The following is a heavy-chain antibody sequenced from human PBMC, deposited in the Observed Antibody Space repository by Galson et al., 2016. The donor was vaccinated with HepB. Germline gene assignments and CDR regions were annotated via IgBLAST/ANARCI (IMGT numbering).Heavy chain of an antibody. J-gene: IGHJ4*02. CDR2: IYYSGST. Sequence: ETLSLTCTVSGGSISSSNYYWGWIRQPPGKGLEWIGSIYYSGSTYYNPSLKSRVTMSVDTSKNQFSLKPSSVTAADTAVYYCASSDWFRYFDYWGQGTLVTVSS. V-gene: IGHV4-39*01. CDR3: ASSDWFRYFDY. CDR1: GGSISSSNYY. D-gene: IGHD3-9*01.